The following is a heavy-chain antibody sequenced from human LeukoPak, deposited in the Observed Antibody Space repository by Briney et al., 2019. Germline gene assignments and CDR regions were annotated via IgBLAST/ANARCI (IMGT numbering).Heavy chain of an antibody. V-gene: IGHV3-23*01. D-gene: IGHD3-16*02. CDR3: ARGLHDYVWGSYRQQGFDY. CDR1: GFTFSSYA. CDR2: ISGSGGST. Sequence: GGSLRLSCAASGFTFSSYAMSWVRQAPGKGLEWVSAISGSGGSTYYADSVKGRFTISRDNSKNTLYLQMGSLRAEDMAVYYCARGLHDYVWGSYRQQGFDYWGQGTLVTVSS. J-gene: IGHJ4*02.